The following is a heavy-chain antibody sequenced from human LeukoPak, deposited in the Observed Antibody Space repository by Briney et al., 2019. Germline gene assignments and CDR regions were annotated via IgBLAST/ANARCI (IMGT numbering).Heavy chain of an antibody. Sequence: GGSLRLSCAASGFTFSSYWMSWVRQAPGKGLEWVANIKQDGSEKYYVDSVKGRFTISRDNAKNSLYLQMNSLRAEDTAVYYCAREVSGSSFSYYYYYYGMDVWGQGTTVTVSS. CDR2: IKQDGSEK. D-gene: IGHD3-10*01. V-gene: IGHV3-7*01. CDR3: AREVSGSSFSYYYYYYGMDV. CDR1: GFTFSSYW. J-gene: IGHJ6*02.